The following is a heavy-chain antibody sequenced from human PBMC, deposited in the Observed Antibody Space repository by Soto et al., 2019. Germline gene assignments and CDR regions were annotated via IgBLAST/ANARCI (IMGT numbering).Heavy chain of an antibody. CDR3: AGRGYSGYDWAVGY. CDR1: GGSFSGYY. V-gene: IGHV4-34*01. J-gene: IGHJ4*02. D-gene: IGHD5-12*01. Sequence: SETLSLTCAVYGGSFSGYYWSWIRQPPGKGLEWIGEINHSGSTNYNPSLKSRVTISVDTSKNQFSLKLSSVTAADTAVYYCAGRGYSGYDWAVGYWGQGTLVTVSS. CDR2: INHSGST.